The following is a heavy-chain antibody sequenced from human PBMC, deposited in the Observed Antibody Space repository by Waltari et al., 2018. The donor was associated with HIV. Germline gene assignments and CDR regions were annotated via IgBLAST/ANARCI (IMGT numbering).Heavy chain of an antibody. V-gene: IGHV3-74*01. J-gene: IGHJ4*02. CDR3: ATSRTFDY. CDR2: INSDGSST. Sequence: EVQLVESGGGLVQPGGSLVPSCAASGFTFSSYWMHWVRQVPGKGLIWVSRINSDGSSTSYADSVKGRFTISRDNAKNTLYLQMNSLRAEDTAVYYCATSRTFDYWGQGTLVTVSS. CDR1: GFTFSSYW.